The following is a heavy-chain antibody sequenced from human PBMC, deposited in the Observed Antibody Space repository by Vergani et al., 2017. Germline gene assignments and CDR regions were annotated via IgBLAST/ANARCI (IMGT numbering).Heavy chain of an antibody. V-gene: IGHV1-69*04. D-gene: IGHD2-2*02. CDR2: IIPILGIA. CDR3: ARGWGPPPAAIRGWFDP. CDR1: GGTFSSYT. J-gene: IGHJ5*02. Sequence: QVQLVQSGAEVKKPGASVKVSCKASGGTFSSYTISWVRQAPGQGLEWMGRIIPILGIANYAQKFQGRVTITADKSTSTAYMELSSLRPDDTAVYYCARGWGPPPAAIRGWFDPWGQGTLVTVSS.